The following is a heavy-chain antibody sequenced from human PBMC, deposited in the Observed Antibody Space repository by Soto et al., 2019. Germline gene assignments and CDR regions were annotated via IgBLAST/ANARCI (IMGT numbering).Heavy chain of an antibody. J-gene: IGHJ6*02. CDR2: IYYSGST. Sequence: SETLSLTCTVSGGSISSYYWSWIRQPPGKGLEWIGYIYYSGSTNYNPSLKSRVTISVDTSKNQFSLKLSSVTAADTAVYYCARVVAPVYYYGMDVWGQGTTVTVSS. D-gene: IGHD3-10*01. CDR3: ARVVAPVYYYGMDV. CDR1: GGSISSYY. V-gene: IGHV4-59*01.